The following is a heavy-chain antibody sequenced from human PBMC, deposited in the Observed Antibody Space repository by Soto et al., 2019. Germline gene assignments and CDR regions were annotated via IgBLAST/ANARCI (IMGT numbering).Heavy chain of an antibody. V-gene: IGHV3-21*01. Sequence: GGSLRLSCAASGFTFSSYSMYSMNWVRQAPGKGLEWVSSISSSSSYIYYADSVKGRFTISRDNAKNSLYLQMNSLRAEDTAVYYCARGDLGGFDLWGQGTTVTVSS. CDR3: ARGDLGGFDL. CDR1: GFTFSSYSMYS. J-gene: IGHJ3*01. CDR2: ISSSSSYI. D-gene: IGHD2-21*02.